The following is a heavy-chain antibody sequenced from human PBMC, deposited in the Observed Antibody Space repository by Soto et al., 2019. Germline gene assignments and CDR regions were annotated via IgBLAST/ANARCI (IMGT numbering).Heavy chain of an antibody. Sequence: ASVKVSCKASGYTFTSYGISWVRQAPGQGLEWMGWISAYNGNTNYAQKLQGRVTMTTDTSTSTAYMELGSLRSDDTAVYYCARDRRARYCSSTSCDAFDIWGQGTMVTVSS. CDR2: ISAYNGNT. D-gene: IGHD2-2*01. CDR3: ARDRRARYCSSTSCDAFDI. CDR1: GYTFTSYG. V-gene: IGHV1-18*01. J-gene: IGHJ3*02.